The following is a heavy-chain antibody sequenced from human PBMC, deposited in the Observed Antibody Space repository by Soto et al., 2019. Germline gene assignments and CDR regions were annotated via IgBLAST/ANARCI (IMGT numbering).Heavy chain of an antibody. D-gene: IGHD4-17*01. Sequence: EVQLLESGGGLVQPGGSLRLSCEASGFSFSNYALSWVRQAPGKGLEWVSTFSAGGRAYYADSAKGRFTIAKDFSKNTLHLQTNSLRAEDTAVYFCAKESMPEHYGDTLFDHWGQGTRVTVSS. V-gene: IGHV3-23*01. J-gene: IGHJ4*02. CDR1: GFSFSNYA. CDR2: FSAGGRA. CDR3: AKESMPEHYGDTLFDH.